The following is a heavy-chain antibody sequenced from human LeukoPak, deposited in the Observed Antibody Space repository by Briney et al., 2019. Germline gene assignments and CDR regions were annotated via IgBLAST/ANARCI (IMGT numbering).Heavy chain of an antibody. D-gene: IGHD5-24*01. Sequence: PSETLSLTCTVSGGSISSYYWSWTRQPPGKGLEWVAYIYYSGSTNYNPSLKSRVPISVDTSRNQFSLKLSSVAAADTAVYYCARGDYYYYMDVWGKGTTVTVSS. CDR2: IYYSGST. CDR1: GGSISSYY. J-gene: IGHJ6*03. V-gene: IGHV4-59*01. CDR3: ARGDYYYYMDV.